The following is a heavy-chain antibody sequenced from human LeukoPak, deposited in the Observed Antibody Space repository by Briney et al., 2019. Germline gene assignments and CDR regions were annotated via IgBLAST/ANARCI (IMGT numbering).Heavy chain of an antibody. Sequence: ASVKVSCKASGYTFTSYGISWARQAPGQGLEWMGWISAYNGNTNYAQKLQGRVTMTTDTSTSTAYMELRSLRSDDPAVYYCARQALEASYYYGMDVWGQGTTVTVSS. CDR1: GYTFTSYG. V-gene: IGHV1-18*01. J-gene: IGHJ6*02. D-gene: IGHD1-1*01. CDR3: ARQALEASYYYGMDV. CDR2: ISAYNGNT.